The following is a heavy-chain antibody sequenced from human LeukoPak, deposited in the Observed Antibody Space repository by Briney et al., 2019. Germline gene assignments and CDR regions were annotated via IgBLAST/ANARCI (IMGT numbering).Heavy chain of an antibody. CDR3: ANVRFLEWLFFVY. J-gene: IGHJ4*02. V-gene: IGHV3-23*01. Sequence: GGSLRLSCAASGFTFSSYAMSWVRQAPGEGLEWVSAISGSGGSTYYADSVKGRFTISRDNSKNTLYLQMNSLRAEDTAVYYCANVRFLEWLFFVYWGQGTLVTVSS. D-gene: IGHD3-3*01. CDR2: ISGSGGST. CDR1: GFTFSSYA.